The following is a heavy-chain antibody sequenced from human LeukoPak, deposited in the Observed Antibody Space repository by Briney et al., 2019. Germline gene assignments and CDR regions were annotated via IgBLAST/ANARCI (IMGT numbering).Heavy chain of an antibody. CDR1: GGSISSYY. Sequence: PSETLSLTCTVSGGSISSYYWSWIRQPPGKGLEWIGYIHDSGSADYNPSLKSRVTISVDTSKDQISLKVTSVTAADTAVYYCARVRGDYGEDSYYYYMDVWGKGTTVTISS. CDR3: ARVRGDYGEDSYYYYMDV. CDR2: IHDSGSA. J-gene: IGHJ6*03. D-gene: IGHD4-17*01. V-gene: IGHV4-59*08.